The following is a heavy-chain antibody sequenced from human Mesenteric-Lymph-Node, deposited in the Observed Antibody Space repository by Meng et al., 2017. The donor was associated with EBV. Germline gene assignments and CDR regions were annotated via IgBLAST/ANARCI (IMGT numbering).Heavy chain of an antibody. V-gene: IGHV4-34*01. CDR1: RVPFSDHY. CDR3: ATGWGKANY. CDR2: IYHSGST. D-gene: IGHD3-16*01. J-gene: IGHJ4*02. Sequence: QGQLQHCDARLSQPSKAPARTFLVYRVPFSDHYWSWIRQPPGKGLEWIAEIYHSGSTNYNPSLKSRVTVSEDMSKKQTLSSVTAADTAVYYCATGWGKANYWGQGTLVTVSS.